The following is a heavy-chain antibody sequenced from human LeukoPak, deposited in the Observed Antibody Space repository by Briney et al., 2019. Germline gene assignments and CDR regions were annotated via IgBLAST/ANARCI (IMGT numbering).Heavy chain of an antibody. D-gene: IGHD6-25*01. V-gene: IGHV3-30*18. J-gene: IGHJ4*02. Sequence: PGGSLRLSCAASGFTFNNYGMHWVRQAPGKGLEWVAVISYDGSNKYYADSVKGQFTISRDNSKNTLYLQMNSLRAEDTAMYYCAKDQGLRGPAGYFDYWGQGTLVTVSS. CDR1: GFTFNNYG. CDR3: AKDQGLRGPAGYFDY. CDR2: ISYDGSNK.